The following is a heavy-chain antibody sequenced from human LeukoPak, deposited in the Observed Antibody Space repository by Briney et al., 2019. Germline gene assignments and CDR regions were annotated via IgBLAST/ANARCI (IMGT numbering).Heavy chain of an antibody. Sequence: ASVKVSCKASGYTFSVYYFHWVRQAPGQGLEWMGWINPKSGGTNYAQKLRGRVTMTRDTSITTAYMELSGLSSDDTAVYYCAREGPTEYWFDPWGQGTLVTVSS. D-gene: IGHD1-26*01. J-gene: IGHJ5*02. V-gene: IGHV1-2*02. CDR2: INPKSGGT. CDR1: GYTFSVYY. CDR3: AREGPTEYWFDP.